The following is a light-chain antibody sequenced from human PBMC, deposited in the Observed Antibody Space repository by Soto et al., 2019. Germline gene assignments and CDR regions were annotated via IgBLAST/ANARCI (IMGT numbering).Light chain of an antibody. CDR1: QTISSW. J-gene: IGKJ1*01. CDR3: HHYNSYAEA. V-gene: IGKV1-5*03. Sequence: DIQMTQSPSTLSGSVGDRVTITCRASQTISSWLAWYQQKPGKAPKLLIYKASTLKSGVPSRFSGSGSETEFTHTITSLQLDDFATYYCHHYNSYAEAFCEGTKV. CDR2: KAS.